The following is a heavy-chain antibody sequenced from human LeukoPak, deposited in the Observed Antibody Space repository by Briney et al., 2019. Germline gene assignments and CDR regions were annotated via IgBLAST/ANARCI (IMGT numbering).Heavy chain of an antibody. Sequence: SETLSLACTVSGGSISSSSYYWGWIRQPPGKGLEWIGSIYYSGSTYYNPSLKSRVTISVDTSKNQFSLKLNSVTAADTAVYYCARQSSGWPFYYYYMDVWGKGTTVTVSS. J-gene: IGHJ6*03. D-gene: IGHD6-19*01. V-gene: IGHV4-39*01. CDR1: GGSISSSSYY. CDR2: IYYSGST. CDR3: ARQSSGWPFYYYYMDV.